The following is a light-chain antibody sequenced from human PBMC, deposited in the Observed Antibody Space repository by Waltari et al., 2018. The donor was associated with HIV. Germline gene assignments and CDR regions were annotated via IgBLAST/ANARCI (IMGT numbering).Light chain of an antibody. CDR2: EVS. CDR3: SSYTSSDTVV. J-gene: IGLJ2*01. CDR1: RSHDGGYNS. Sequence: HSPLPQPASASGSAEPSISISCTETRSHDGGYNSVPWYQQHPAKAPKLVILEVSNRSSGVSNRFSGSKSGNRASLTISGLQAEDEAYYYCSSYTSSDTVVFGGGTKVTVL. V-gene: IGLV2-14*01.